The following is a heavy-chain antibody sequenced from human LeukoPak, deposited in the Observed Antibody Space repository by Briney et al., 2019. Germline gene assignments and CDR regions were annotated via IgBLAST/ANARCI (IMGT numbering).Heavy chain of an antibody. CDR2: FDPEDGET. D-gene: IGHD6-13*01. CDR1: GYTLTALS. CDR3: ATAWAGYSSSWGDY. J-gene: IGHJ4*02. Sequence: ASVKVSCKVSGYTLTALSMHWVRQGPGKGLVWMGGFDPEDGETIYAQKFQGRVTMTEDTSTDTAYMELSSLRSEDTAVYYCATAWAGYSSSWGDYWGQGTLVTVSS. V-gene: IGHV1-24*01.